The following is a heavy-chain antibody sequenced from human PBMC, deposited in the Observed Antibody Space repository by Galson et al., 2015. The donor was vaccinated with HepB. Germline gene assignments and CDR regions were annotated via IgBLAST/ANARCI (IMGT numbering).Heavy chain of an antibody. Sequence: SVKVSCKASGYTFTSYGISWVRQAPGQGLEWMGWISAYNGNTNYAQKLQGRVTMTTDTSTSTAYMELRSLRSDDTAVYYCASTTPGDYGDAFDIWGQGTMVTVSS. CDR3: ASTTPGDYGDAFDI. J-gene: IGHJ3*02. CDR1: GYTFTSYG. D-gene: IGHD4/OR15-4a*01. V-gene: IGHV1-18*01. CDR2: ISAYNGNT.